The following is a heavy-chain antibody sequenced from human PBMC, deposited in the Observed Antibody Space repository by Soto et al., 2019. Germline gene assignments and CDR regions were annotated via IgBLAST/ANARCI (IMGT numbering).Heavy chain of an antibody. CDR3: LDV. CDR2: IVVASGQT. V-gene: IGHV1-58*02. CDR1: GSGFISSG. J-gene: IGHJ6*02. Sequence: GASVKVSCKASGSGFISSGIQWVRQAHGQRLEWIGWIVVASGQTNYAQNFRGRVAITRDTSTATAYIELTGLTSEDPYFYYGLDVWGQGTTVTVSS.